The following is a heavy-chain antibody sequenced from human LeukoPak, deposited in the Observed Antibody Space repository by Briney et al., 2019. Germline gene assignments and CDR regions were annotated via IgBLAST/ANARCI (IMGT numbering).Heavy chain of an antibody. Sequence: PSETLSLTCTVSGGSISSSSYYWGWIRQPPGKGLEWIGSIYYSGSTYYNPSLKSRVTISVDTSKNQFSLKLSSVTAADTAVYYCARGLATILELRVYYFDYWGQGTLVTGSS. V-gene: IGHV4-39*07. CDR2: IYYSGST. CDR3: ARGLATILELRVYYFDY. D-gene: IGHD1-7*01. J-gene: IGHJ4*02. CDR1: GGSISSSSYY.